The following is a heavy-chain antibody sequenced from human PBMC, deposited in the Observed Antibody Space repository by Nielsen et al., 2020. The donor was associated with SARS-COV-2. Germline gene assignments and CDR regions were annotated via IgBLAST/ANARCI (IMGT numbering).Heavy chain of an antibody. J-gene: IGHJ4*02. D-gene: IGHD1-1*01. CDR3: ARDLSHDDIFDY. V-gene: IGHV3-30*03. CDR2: ISYDGSNK. CDR1: GFTFSSYG. Sequence: GESLKISCAASGFTFSSYGMHWVRQAPGKGLEWVAVISYDGSNKYYADSVKGRFTISRDNSKNTLYLQMNSLRAEDTAVYYCARDLSHDDIFDYWGQGTLVTVSS.